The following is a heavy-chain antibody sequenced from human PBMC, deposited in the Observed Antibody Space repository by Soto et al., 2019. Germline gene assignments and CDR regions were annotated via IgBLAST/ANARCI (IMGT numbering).Heavy chain of an antibody. D-gene: IGHD3-9*01. CDR2: IYWNDDK. V-gene: IGHV2-5*01. CDR3: AHTRGYDILTGSTFDY. J-gene: IGHJ4*02. Sequence: SGPTLVKPTQTLTLTCTFSGFSLSTSGVGVGWIRQPPGKALEWLALIYWNDDKRYSPSLKSRLTITKDTSKNQVVLTMTNMDPVDTATYYCAHTRGYDILTGSTFDYWGQGTLVTVSS. CDR1: GFSLSTSGVG.